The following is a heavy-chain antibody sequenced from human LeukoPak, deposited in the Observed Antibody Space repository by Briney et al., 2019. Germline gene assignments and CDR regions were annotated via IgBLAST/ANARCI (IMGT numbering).Heavy chain of an antibody. CDR3: ARAMYSTDDY. V-gene: IGHV4-34*01. Sequence: SEPLSLTCAVYGGSFSGYYWSWIRQPPGKGLEWIGEINHSGSTNYNPSLKSRVTISVDTSKNQFSLKLSSVTAADTAVYYCARAMYSTDDYWGQGTLVTVSS. J-gene: IGHJ4*02. CDR1: GGSFSGYY. CDR2: INHSGST. D-gene: IGHD6-13*01.